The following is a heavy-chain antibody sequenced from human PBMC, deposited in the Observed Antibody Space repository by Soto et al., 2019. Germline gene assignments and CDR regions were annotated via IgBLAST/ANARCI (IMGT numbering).Heavy chain of an antibody. CDR1: GFTFSSYA. D-gene: IGHD6-19*01. CDR2: ISYDGSNK. Sequence: PGGSLRLSCAASGFTFSSYAMHWVRQAPGKGLEWVAVISYDGSNKYYADSVKGRFTISRDNSKSTLYLQMNSLRAEDTAVYYCARSAPNYSSGWYRTLYYFDYWGQGTLVTVSS. J-gene: IGHJ4*02. V-gene: IGHV3-30-3*01. CDR3: ARSAPNYSSGWYRTLYYFDY.